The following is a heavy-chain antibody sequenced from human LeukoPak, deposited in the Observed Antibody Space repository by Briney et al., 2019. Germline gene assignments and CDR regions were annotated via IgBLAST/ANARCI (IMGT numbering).Heavy chain of an antibody. J-gene: IGHJ2*01. D-gene: IGHD3-22*01. CDR2: IIPIFGTA. Sequence: GASVKVSCKASGGTFSSYAISWVRQAPGQGLEWMGGIIPIFGTANYAQKFQGRVTITADESTSTAYMELSSLRSEDTAVYYCARAPLPNYYDSSGYSGYWYFDLWGRGTLVTVSS. V-gene: IGHV1-69*13. CDR1: GGTFSSYA. CDR3: ARAPLPNYYDSSGYSGYWYFDL.